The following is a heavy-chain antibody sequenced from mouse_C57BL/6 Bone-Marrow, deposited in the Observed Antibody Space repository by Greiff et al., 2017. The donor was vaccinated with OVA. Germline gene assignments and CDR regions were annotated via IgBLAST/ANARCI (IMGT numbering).Heavy chain of an antibody. V-gene: IGHV14-1*01. D-gene: IGHD2-3*01. CDR3: TTPIYDGYYDYFDY. Sequence: VHVKQSGAELVRPGASVKLSCTASGFNIKDYYMHWVKQRPEQGLEWIGRIDPEAGDTEYAPKFQGTATMTADTSSNTAYLQLSSLTSECTAVYYCTTPIYDGYYDYFDYWGQGTTLTVSA. J-gene: IGHJ2*01. CDR1: GFNIKDYY. CDR2: IDPEAGDT.